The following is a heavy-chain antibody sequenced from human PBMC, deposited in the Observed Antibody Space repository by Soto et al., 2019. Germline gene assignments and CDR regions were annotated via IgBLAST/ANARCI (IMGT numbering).Heavy chain of an antibody. D-gene: IGHD6-19*01. V-gene: IGHV4-59*01. CDR2: IYYSGST. Sequence: ASETLSLTCTVSGGSISSYYWSWIRQPPGKGLEWIGYIYYSGSTSYNPSPKSRVTISVDTSKNQFSLKLSSVTAADTAVYYCARANAVAAPQFDYWGQGTLVTVSS. J-gene: IGHJ4*02. CDR3: ARANAVAAPQFDY. CDR1: GGSISSYY.